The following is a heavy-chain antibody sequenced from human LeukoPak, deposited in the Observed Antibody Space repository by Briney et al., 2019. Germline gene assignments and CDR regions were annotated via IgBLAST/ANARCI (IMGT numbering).Heavy chain of an antibody. J-gene: IGHJ5*02. CDR1: GYIFTNHY. D-gene: IGHD1-26*01. CDR2: INPDGSVT. Sequence: ASVKVSCKASGYIFTNHYVHWVRQAPGQGLEWMALINPDGSVTRYAQKFRGRVTVTRDLSTSTDYMELSSLTFDDTAVYFCARDNSVGDYAWWFDPWGQGTLVTVSS. CDR3: ARDNSVGDYAWWFDP. V-gene: IGHV1-46*01.